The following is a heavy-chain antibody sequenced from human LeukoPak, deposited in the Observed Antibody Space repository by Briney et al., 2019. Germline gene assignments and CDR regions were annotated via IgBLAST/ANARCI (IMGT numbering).Heavy chain of an antibody. CDR1: GYTFTSYD. D-gene: IGHD3-10*01. V-gene: IGHV1-8*03. CDR3: ARVLTMVRGVTPLAY. CDR2: MNPNSGNT. J-gene: IGHJ4*02. Sequence: GASVKVSCKASGYTFTSYDINWVRQATGQGLEWMGWMNPNSGNTGYAQKFQGRVTITRNTSISTAYMELSSLRSEDTAVYYCARVLTMVRGVTPLAYWGQGTLVTVSS.